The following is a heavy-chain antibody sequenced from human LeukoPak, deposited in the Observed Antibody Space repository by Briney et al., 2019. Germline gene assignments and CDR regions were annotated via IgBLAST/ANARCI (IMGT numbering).Heavy chain of an antibody. CDR1: GFNFGSDA. CDR3: ARDKIVGPTTLDY. Sequence: GGSLRLSCTASGFNFGSDAMHWVRQAPGKGLEWVANIKQDGYEQYYVDSVKGRFTISRDNAKNSLYLQMNSLRADDTAVYYCARDKIVGPTTLDYWGQGTLVTVSS. D-gene: IGHD1-26*01. CDR2: IKQDGYEQ. V-gene: IGHV3-7*01. J-gene: IGHJ4*02.